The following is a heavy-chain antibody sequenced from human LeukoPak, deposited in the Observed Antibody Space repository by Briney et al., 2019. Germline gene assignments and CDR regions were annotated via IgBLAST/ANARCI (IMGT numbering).Heavy chain of an antibody. V-gene: IGHV3-7*01. CDR3: TRDHRIGGYIDY. D-gene: IGHD2-15*01. Sequence: GGSLRLSCAASGFTLSSSWMSWVRQAPEKGLEWVANIKPDGSEEHSVDSVKGRFTISRDNAKNSLYLQMNSLRAEDTAVYYCTRDHRIGGYIDYWGQGTTVTVSS. CDR2: IKPDGSEE. J-gene: IGHJ4*01. CDR1: GFTLSSSW.